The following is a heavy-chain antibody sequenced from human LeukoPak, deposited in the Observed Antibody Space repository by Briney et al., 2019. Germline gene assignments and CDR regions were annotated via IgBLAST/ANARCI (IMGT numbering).Heavy chain of an antibody. CDR2: ISGSGIST. CDR3: AKDLRGYDMDFDY. Sequence: GGSLRLSCAASGFTFSNYAMTWVRQAPGKGLEWVSSISGSGISTYYADSLKGRVTISRDNFKNTLFLQLNSLRAEDTAVYYCAKDLRGYDMDFDYWGQGTLVTVSS. D-gene: IGHD5-12*01. V-gene: IGHV3-23*01. J-gene: IGHJ4*02. CDR1: GFTFSNYA.